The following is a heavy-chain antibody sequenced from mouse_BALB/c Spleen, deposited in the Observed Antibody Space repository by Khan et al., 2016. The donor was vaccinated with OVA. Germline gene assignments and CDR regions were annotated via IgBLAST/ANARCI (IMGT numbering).Heavy chain of an antibody. Sequence: EVQLVESGPGLVKPSQSLSLTCTVTGYSITSDYAWNWLRQFPGNKLEWMGYISSSGRTNYNPALKSRISITRDTSKHQFFLQLNSVTTEDTATYYCARDGSRYNYAMDYWGQGTSVTVSS. CDR2: ISSSGRT. V-gene: IGHV3-2*02. D-gene: IGHD2-3*01. J-gene: IGHJ4*01. CDR1: GYSITSDYA. CDR3: ARDGSRYNYAMDY.